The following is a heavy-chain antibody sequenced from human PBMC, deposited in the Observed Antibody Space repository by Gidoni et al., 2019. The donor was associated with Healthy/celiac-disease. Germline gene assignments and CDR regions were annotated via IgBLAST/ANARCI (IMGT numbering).Heavy chain of an antibody. V-gene: IGHV3-9*01. Sequence: EVQLVESGGGLVQPGRSLGFSCAASGFPFDDYAMRWVRQAPGKGLEWVSGISWNSGSIGYADSVKGRFTISRDNAKNSLYLQMNSLRAEDTALYYCAKDIGVWSAFDPWGQGTLVTVSS. CDR3: AKDIGVWSAFDP. CDR1: GFPFDDYA. CDR2: ISWNSGSI. J-gene: IGHJ5*02. D-gene: IGHD2-8*01.